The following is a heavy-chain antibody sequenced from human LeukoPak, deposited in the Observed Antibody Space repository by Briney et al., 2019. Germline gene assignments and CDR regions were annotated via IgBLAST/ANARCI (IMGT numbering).Heavy chain of an antibody. J-gene: IGHJ4*02. CDR1: RFTFSSSW. Sequence: GGSLRLSYAASRFTFSSSWMSWVRQAPGKGLEWVADINPDGSQRLYVDSVKGRFTVSRDNAESSVYLQMNSLRADDTAVYYCARDPLHGALDYWGQGTLVTVSS. CDR2: INPDGSQR. CDR3: ARDPLHGALDY. V-gene: IGHV3-7*01.